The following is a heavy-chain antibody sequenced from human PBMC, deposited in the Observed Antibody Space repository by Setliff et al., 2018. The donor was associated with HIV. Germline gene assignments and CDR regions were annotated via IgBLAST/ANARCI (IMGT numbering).Heavy chain of an antibody. V-gene: IGHV1-2*02. Sequence: ASVKVSCKTSGYTFTDHNIHWVRQAPGQGLEWMGWINPKSGDTTYAQRLQGRVTMTRDTSINTAYMELNRLLYDDTALYYCVKGAGGCYDFWSQGTLVTVS. CDR1: GYTFTDHN. D-gene: IGHD2-8*01. CDR2: INPKSGDT. J-gene: IGHJ4*02. CDR3: VKGAGGCYDF.